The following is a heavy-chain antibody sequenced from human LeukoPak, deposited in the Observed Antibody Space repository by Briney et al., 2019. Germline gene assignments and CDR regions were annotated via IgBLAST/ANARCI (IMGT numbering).Heavy chain of an antibody. CDR2: ISSSSTI. CDR1: GFTFSSYS. CDR3: ARGTEYYDYVWGSYRSGFDY. J-gene: IGHJ4*02. V-gene: IGHV3-48*01. D-gene: IGHD3-16*02. Sequence: GGSLRLSCAASGFTFSSYSMNWVRQAPGKGLEWVSYISSSSTIYYADSVKGRFTISRDNAKNSLYLQMNSLRAEDTAVYCCARGTEYYDYVWGSYRSGFDYWGQGTLVTVSS.